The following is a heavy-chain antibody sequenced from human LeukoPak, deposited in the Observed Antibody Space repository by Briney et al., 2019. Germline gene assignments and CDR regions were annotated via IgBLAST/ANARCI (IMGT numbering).Heavy chain of an antibody. CDR2: IYTSGST. Sequence: SQTLSLTCTVSGGSISSGSYHWIWIRQPAGKGLEWIGHIYTSGSTNYNPSLRSRVTISVDTSKNQFSLKLNSVTAADTAVYYCARATDYPWHFDYWGQGTLVTVSS. V-gene: IGHV4-61*09. CDR1: GGSISSGSYH. J-gene: IGHJ4*02. D-gene: IGHD4-11*01. CDR3: ARATDYPWHFDY.